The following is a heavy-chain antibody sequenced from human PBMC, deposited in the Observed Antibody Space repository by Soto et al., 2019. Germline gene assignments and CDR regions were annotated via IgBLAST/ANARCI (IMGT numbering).Heavy chain of an antibody. CDR1: GFTFSSYE. V-gene: IGHV3-48*03. Sequence: PVGSLRLSCAASGFTFSSYEMDWVRQAPGKGPEWVAYINSGGSSIYYADSVKGRFTISRDNAKNSLYLQMNSLRAEDTAVYYCAKEKSVMHSGYDAFDIWGQGTMVTVSS. CDR3: AKEKSVMHSGYDAFDI. J-gene: IGHJ3*02. D-gene: IGHD5-12*01. CDR2: INSGGSSI.